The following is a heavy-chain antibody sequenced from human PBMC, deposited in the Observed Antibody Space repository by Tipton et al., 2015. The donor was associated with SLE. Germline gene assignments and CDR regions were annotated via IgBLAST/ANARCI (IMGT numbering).Heavy chain of an antibody. Sequence: TLSLTCTVSGVSFTSHYWSWIRQPPGKGLEWIGNIFYSGRTNYNLSLKSRVTISLDTSKDQFSLKLSSVTAADTAVYYCARDQDMTTGEDRFDPWGQGILVTVSS. V-gene: IGHV4-59*11. D-gene: IGHD4-17*01. CDR3: ARDQDMTTGEDRFDP. CDR2: IFYSGRT. J-gene: IGHJ5*02. CDR1: GVSFTSHY.